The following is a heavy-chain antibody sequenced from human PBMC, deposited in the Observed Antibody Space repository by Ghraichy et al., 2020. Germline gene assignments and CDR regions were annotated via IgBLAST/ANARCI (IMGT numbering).Heavy chain of an antibody. CDR1: GFTFSDYY. CDR3: ARFLPGYNIVVVVAATHGMDV. Sequence: LTCAASGFTFSDYYMSWIRQAPGKGLEWVSYISSSGSTIYYADSVKGRFTISRDNAKNSLYLQMNSLRAEDTAVYYCARFLPGYNIVVVVAATHGMDVWGQGNTVTVSS. CDR2: ISSSGSTI. D-gene: IGHD2-15*01. V-gene: IGHV3-11*01. J-gene: IGHJ6*02.